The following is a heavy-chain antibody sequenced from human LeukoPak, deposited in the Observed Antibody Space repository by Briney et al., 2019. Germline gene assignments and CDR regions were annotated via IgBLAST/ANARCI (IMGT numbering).Heavy chain of an antibody. CDR1: GGSLSSYY. D-gene: IGHD3-22*01. CDR2: IDSSGNT. Sequence: PSETLSLTRTVSGGSLSSYYWNWIRQPAGKGLQWIGRIDSSGNTHYNPSLKSRVTMSVDTSKNQFSLKLNSVTAADTAVYYCARSDDTRGYQLDYWGQGTLVTVSS. J-gene: IGHJ4*02. V-gene: IGHV4-4*07. CDR3: ARSDDTRGYQLDY.